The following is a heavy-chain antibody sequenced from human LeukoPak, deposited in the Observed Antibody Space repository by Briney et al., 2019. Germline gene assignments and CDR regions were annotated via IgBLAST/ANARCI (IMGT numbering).Heavy chain of an antibody. CDR1: GGTFSSYA. V-gene: IGHV1-69*04. D-gene: IGHD3-22*01. CDR3: ARVYYDSSGYGELSYYGMDV. CDR2: IIPIFGIA. J-gene: IGHJ6*02. Sequence: GASVKVSCKASGGTFSSYAISWVRQAPGQGLEWMGRIIPIFGIANYAQKFQGRVTITADKSTSTAYMELSSLRSEDTAVYYCARVYYDSSGYGELSYYGMDVWGQGTTVTVSS.